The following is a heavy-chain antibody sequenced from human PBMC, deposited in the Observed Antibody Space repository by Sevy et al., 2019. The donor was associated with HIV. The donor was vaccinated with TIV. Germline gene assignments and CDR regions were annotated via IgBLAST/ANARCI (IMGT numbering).Heavy chain of an antibody. CDR3: ARSSLFTMVRGVIDY. CDR2: MSSDGSSK. CDR1: GFAFSTYS. V-gene: IGHV3-30-3*01. Sequence: GGSLRLSCAASGFAFSTYSLHWVRQAPGKGLEWMAVMSSDGSSKFYADSVKGRFTISRDNSKNALYLQMNSLGVEDTAVYYCARSSLFTMVRGVIDYWGQGTLVTVS. D-gene: IGHD3-10*01. J-gene: IGHJ4*02.